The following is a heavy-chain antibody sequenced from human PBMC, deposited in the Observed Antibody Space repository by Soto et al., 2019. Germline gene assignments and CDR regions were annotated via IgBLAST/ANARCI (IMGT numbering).Heavy chain of an antibody. CDR3: ARKLELRGSYYYYYDMDV. J-gene: IGHJ6*02. CDR1: GYTFADYY. CDR2: INPNSGGT. Sequence: ASVKVSCKASGYTFADYYMHWVRQAPGQGLEWMGWINPNSGGTNYAQKFQGRVTMTRDTSISTAYMELSRLRSDDTAVYYCARKLELRGSYYYYYDMDVWGQGTTVTVSS. V-gene: IGHV1-2*02. D-gene: IGHD1-7*01.